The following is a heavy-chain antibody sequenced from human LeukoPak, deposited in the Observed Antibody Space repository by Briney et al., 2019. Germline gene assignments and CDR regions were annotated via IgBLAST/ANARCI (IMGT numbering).Heavy chain of an antibody. CDR2: TYYRSKWYN. V-gene: IGHV6-1*01. J-gene: IGHJ5*02. CDR3: ARVGLLGDWFDP. Sequence: SQTLSLTCAISGDSVSSNSAAWNWIRQSPSRGLEWLGRTYYRSKWYNDYAVSVKSRITLNPETTKNQFSLKLSSVTAADTAVYYCARVGLLGDWFDPWGQGTLVTVSS. CDR1: GDSVSSNSAA. D-gene: IGHD3/OR15-3a*01.